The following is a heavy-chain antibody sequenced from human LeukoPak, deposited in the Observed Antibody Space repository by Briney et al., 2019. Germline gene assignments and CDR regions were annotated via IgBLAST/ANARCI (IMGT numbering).Heavy chain of an antibody. J-gene: IGHJ3*02. V-gene: IGHV3-33*01. CDR2: IWYDGSNK. Sequence: PGGSLRLSCAASGFTLSSYGMHWVRQAPGKGLEWVAVIWYDGSNKYYADSVKGRFTISRDNSKNTLYLQMNSLRAEGTAVYYCARDVPAYYYDSSGYTDAFDIWGQGTMVTVSS. CDR1: GFTLSSYG. CDR3: ARDVPAYYYDSSGYTDAFDI. D-gene: IGHD3-22*01.